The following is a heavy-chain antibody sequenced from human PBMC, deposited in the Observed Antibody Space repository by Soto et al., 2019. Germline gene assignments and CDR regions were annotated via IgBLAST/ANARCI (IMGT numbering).Heavy chain of an antibody. CDR2: IYYSGST. D-gene: IGHD2-15*01. CDR1: GGSISSGGYY. J-gene: IGHJ2*01. CDR3: AREVGYCSGGSCWAYWYFDL. Sequence: QVQLQASGPGLVKPSQTLSITCTVSGGSISSGGYYWSWIRQHQGKGLEWSGYIYYSGSTYYNPSLKSRVTISVDTSKNQFSLKLSSVTAADTAVYYCAREVGYCSGGSCWAYWYFDLWGRGTLVTVSS. V-gene: IGHV4-31*03.